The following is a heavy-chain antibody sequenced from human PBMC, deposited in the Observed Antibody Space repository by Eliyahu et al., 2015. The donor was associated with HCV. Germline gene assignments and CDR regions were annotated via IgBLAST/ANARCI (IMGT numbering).Heavy chain of an antibody. J-gene: IGHJ2*01. Sequence: DVQLVESGGGLVQPGGSLRLPXAASGFTXGSYGLSGVRQAPGKGLGWVSSFSGSGDRRHYAESVKGRFSISRDNAENTLHLQMNSLRGEDTAIYYCAKGHGDWGGWYVDFWGRGTLVTVSS. CDR1: GFTXGSYG. CDR3: AKGHGDWGGWYVDF. V-gene: IGHV3-23*04. CDR2: FSGSGDRR. D-gene: IGHD4-17*01.